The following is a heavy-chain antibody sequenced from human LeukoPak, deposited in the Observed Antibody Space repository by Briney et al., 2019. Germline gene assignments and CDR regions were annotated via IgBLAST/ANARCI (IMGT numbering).Heavy chain of an antibody. J-gene: IGHJ4*02. CDR2: IRSKANSYAT. Sequence: PGGSLRLSCVASGFTFSGSAMHWVRQASGKGLEWVGRIRSKANSYATAYAASVKGRFTISRDDSKNTAYLQMNSLKTEDTAVYYCASLYGAGSYSNLGVWPVDHDYWGQGTLVTVSS. D-gene: IGHD3-10*01. CDR1: GFTFSGSA. V-gene: IGHV3-73*01. CDR3: ASLYGAGSYSNLGVWPVDHDY.